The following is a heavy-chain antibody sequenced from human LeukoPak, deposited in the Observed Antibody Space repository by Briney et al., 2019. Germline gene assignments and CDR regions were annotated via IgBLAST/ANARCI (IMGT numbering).Heavy chain of an antibody. CDR2: IDSSGTKT. CDR1: GLTFSSYT. Sequence: GVSLRLSCAASGLTFSSYTMSWVRQAPGKGLAWVSGIDSSGTKTTYADSVKGRFTISRDNPRNTLYLQMNSLRAEDTAVYYCAKDETGFLNYFHYWGQGALVTVSS. J-gene: IGHJ4*02. V-gene: IGHV3-23*01. CDR3: AKDETGFLNYFHY. D-gene: IGHD3-3*01.